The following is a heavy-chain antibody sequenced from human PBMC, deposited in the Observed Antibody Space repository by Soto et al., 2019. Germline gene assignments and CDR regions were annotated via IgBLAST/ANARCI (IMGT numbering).Heavy chain of an antibody. CDR2: ISGYNGDT. J-gene: IGHJ6*02. CDR1: AYTFTRYG. CDR3: AKNGQPPYYYYGLDV. V-gene: IGHV1-18*01. Sequence: QGHLVQSGAEVKKPGASVKVSCKTSAYTFTRYGISWVRQAPGQGLEWMGWISGYNGDTNYAQNLQDRVTMTIDTPATTAYMELRSLTSDDTAVYYCAKNGQPPYYYYGLDVWGQGTTVTVS. D-gene: IGHD2-8*01.